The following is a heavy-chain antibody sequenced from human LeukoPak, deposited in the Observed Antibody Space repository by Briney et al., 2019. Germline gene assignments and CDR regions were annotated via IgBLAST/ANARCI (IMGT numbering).Heavy chain of an antibody. J-gene: IGHJ6*03. CDR2: IHYSGST. CDR3: ARTTEGYAGGPGYSYYYYMDV. D-gene: IGHD5-12*01. Sequence: SGTLSLTCSVSGGSFSSSRYYWGWIRQPPGKGLEWIGYIHYSGSTHYNPSLKSRVTISVDTSKNQVSLKLRSVTAADTAVYYCARTTEGYAGGPGYSYYYYMDVWGKGTTVTISS. V-gene: IGHV4-61*01. CDR1: GGSFSSSRYY.